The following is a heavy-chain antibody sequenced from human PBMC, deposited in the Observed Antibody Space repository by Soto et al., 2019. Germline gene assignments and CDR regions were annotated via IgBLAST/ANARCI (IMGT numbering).Heavy chain of an antibody. CDR1: GFTFSSYA. J-gene: IGHJ6*02. Sequence: SGGSLRLSCAASGFTFSSYAMSWVRQAPGKGLEWVSAISGSGGSTYYADSVKGRFTISSDNSKNTLYLQMNSLRAEDTAVYYCAKDVYYDFWSGYYTYYYYYGMDVWGQGTTVTVSS. CDR3: AKDVYYDFWSGYYTYYYYYGMDV. D-gene: IGHD3-3*01. CDR2: ISGSGGST. V-gene: IGHV3-23*01.